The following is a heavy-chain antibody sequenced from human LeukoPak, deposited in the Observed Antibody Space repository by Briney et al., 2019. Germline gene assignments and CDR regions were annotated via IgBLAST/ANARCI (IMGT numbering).Heavy chain of an antibody. CDR1: GGSFTGYY. V-gene: IGHV4-34*01. J-gene: IGHJ6*03. D-gene: IGHD3-22*01. Sequence: SETLSLTCAVYGGSFTGYYWSWNRQTPGEGVEWILEINHSGSPNYNPSLRSRVTKSVNKSKNPFSLNLSSVTAADTAVYYCARGRSPDYYDSSGYYSSYLYYYYYYMDVWGKGTTVTVAS. CDR3: ARGRSPDYYDSSGYYSSYLYYYYYYMDV. CDR2: INHSGSP.